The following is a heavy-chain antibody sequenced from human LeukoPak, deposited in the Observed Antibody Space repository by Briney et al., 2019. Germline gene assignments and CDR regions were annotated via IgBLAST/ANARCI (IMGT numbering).Heavy chain of an antibody. Sequence: PSETLSLTCAVSGGSFSGYYWSWIRQPPGNGLEGIGEINHSGSTNYNPSLKSPVTISVDTSKNQFSLKLSSVAAADTAVYYCARGPTEYYDFWSGYSADYWGQGTLVSVSS. D-gene: IGHD3-3*01. V-gene: IGHV4-34*01. CDR3: ARGPTEYYDFWSGYSADY. J-gene: IGHJ4*02. CDR2: INHSGST. CDR1: GGSFSGYY.